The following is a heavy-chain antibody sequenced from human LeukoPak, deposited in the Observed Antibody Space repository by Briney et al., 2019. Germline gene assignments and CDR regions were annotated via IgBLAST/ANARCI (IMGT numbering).Heavy chain of an antibody. CDR1: GGSINSSHCN. CDR3: ASWGGVSGSYEEYYFDY. CDR2: IYYSGST. V-gene: IGHV4-39*07. D-gene: IGHD1-26*01. J-gene: IGHJ4*02. Sequence: PSETLSLTCTVSGGSINSSHCNWGWIRQPPGKGLEYIGSIYYSGSTYYNPSLKSRLTVSLDTSKNQLSLNLSSVTAADTAVYYCASWGGVSGSYEEYYFDYWGQGTLVTVSS.